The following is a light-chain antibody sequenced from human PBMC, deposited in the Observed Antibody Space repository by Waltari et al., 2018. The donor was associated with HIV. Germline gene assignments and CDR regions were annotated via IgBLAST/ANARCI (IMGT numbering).Light chain of an antibody. CDR1: NIEDKT. CDR2: YNH. V-gene: IGLV3-21*04. CDR3: QVWDDIIGPYVV. Sequence: YVLTQPPSVSVAPGEAARISCGRHNIEDKTVHWYQQKPGQAPVLVIYYNHDRPSGIPERFSGSNSQNTATLTISRVEAGDEADYYCQVWDDIIGPYVVFGGGTKLTVL. J-gene: IGLJ3*02.